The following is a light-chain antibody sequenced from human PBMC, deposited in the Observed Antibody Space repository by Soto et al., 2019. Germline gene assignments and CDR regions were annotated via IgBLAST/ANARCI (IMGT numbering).Light chain of an antibody. CDR1: QSVSNS. CDR2: DVS. J-gene: IGKJ5*01. CDR3: HQRYNWPRVT. V-gene: IGKV3-11*01. Sequence: EIVLPQSPSTLSLSPGERVTLSCIASQSVSNSLAWYQQKPGQPPRLLIYDVSNRATGIPARFSGSGSGTDFTLTITSLEPEDFAVYFCHQRYNWPRVTFGQGTRLEIK.